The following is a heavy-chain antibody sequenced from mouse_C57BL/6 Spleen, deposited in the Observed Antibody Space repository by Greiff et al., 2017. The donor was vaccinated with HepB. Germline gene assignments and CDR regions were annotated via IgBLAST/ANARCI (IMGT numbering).Heavy chain of an antibody. CDR1: GYTFTSYW. J-gene: IGHJ2*01. CDR2: IYPGSGST. CDR3: ARHYYGSSFDY. Sequence: QVQLKQPGAELVKPGASVKMSCKASGYTFTSYWITWVKQRPGQGLEWIGDIYPGSGSTNYTAKFKSKATLTVDTSSSTAYMQLSSLTSEDSAVYYCARHYYGSSFDYWGQGTTLTVSS. V-gene: IGHV1-55*01. D-gene: IGHD1-1*01.